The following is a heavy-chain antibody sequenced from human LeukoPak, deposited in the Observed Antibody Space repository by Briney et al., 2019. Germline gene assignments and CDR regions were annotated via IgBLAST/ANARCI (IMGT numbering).Heavy chain of an antibody. CDR3: ARTTTYYYYSMDV. V-gene: IGHV3-53*01. CDR2: IYSGGST. J-gene: IGHJ6*02. CDR1: GFTVSSNY. D-gene: IGHD1-1*01. Sequence: GGSLRLSCAASGFTVSSNYMSWVRQAPGKGLEWVSVIYSGGSTYYADSVKGRFTISRDNSKNTLYLQMNSLRAEDTAVYYCARTTTYYYYSMDVWGQGTTVAVSS.